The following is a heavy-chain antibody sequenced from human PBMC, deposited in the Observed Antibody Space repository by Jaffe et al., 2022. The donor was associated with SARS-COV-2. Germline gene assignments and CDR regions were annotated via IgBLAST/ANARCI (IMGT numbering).Heavy chain of an antibody. Sequence: EVQLVESGGGLVKPGGSLRLSCAASGFTFSNAWMSWVRQAPGKGLEWVGRIKSKTDGGTTDYAAPVKGRFTISRDDSKNTLYLQMNSLKTEDTAVYYCTLGYSSGWPAWVFWYYGMDVWGQGTTVTVSS. J-gene: IGHJ6*02. V-gene: IGHV3-15*01. CDR3: TLGYSSGWPAWVFWYYGMDV. CDR1: GFTFSNAW. CDR2: IKSKTDGGTT. D-gene: IGHD6-19*01.